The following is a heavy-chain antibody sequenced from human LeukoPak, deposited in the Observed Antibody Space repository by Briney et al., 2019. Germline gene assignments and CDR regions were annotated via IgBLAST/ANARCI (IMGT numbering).Heavy chain of an antibody. CDR1: GFTSSNYW. Sequence: GGSLRLSCAASGFTSSNYWMHWARQARGKGLVWVSRINTGGSIPTYADSVKGRFTISRDNAKNTLYLQMNSLRAEDTAVYYCARVATGNAFDIWGQETMVTVSS. V-gene: IGHV3-74*03. CDR2: INTGGSIP. D-gene: IGHD1-1*01. J-gene: IGHJ3*02. CDR3: ARVATGNAFDI.